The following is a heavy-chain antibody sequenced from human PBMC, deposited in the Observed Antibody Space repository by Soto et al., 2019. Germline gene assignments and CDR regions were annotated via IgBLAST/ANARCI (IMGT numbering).Heavy chain of an antibody. CDR1: GFTLSNSE. J-gene: IGHJ4*02. Sequence: EVQLVESGGGLIQPGGSLRLSCAASGFTLSNSEMNWVRQAPGKGLEWILYISSGGGVASADSVRGRFTISRDNAKNSLYLQMSSLRAEDTAVYYCARGWVEGRHFDSWGQGALVTVAS. CDR2: ISSGGGV. D-gene: IGHD2-15*01. CDR3: ARGWVEGRHFDS. V-gene: IGHV3-48*03.